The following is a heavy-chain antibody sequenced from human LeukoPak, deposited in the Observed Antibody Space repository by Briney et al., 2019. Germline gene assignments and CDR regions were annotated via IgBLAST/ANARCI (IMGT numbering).Heavy chain of an antibody. Sequence: HPGGSLRLSCAASGFTFSSYWMSWVRQAPGKGLEWVANIKQDGSEKYYVDSVKGRFTISRDNAKNSLYLQMNSLRAEDTAVYYSARVDIVVVPAAMGWFDPWGQGTLVTVSS. CDR2: IKQDGSEK. CDR3: ARVDIVVVPAAMGWFDP. D-gene: IGHD2-2*01. CDR1: GFTFSSYW. J-gene: IGHJ5*02. V-gene: IGHV3-7*01.